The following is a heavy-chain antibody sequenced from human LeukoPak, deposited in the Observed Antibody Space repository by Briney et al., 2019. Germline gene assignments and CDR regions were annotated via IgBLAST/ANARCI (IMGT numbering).Heavy chain of an antibody. CDR1: GYTFTGYY. J-gene: IGHJ4*02. D-gene: IGHD4-23*01. Sequence: ASVKVSCKASGYTFTGYYMHWVRQAPGQGLEWMGWINPNSGGTNYAQKFQGRVTMTRDTSISTAYMELSRLRSDDTAVYYCARGTMVVRRDFDYWGQGTLVTVSS. CDR2: INPNSGGT. V-gene: IGHV1-2*02. CDR3: ARGTMVVRRDFDY.